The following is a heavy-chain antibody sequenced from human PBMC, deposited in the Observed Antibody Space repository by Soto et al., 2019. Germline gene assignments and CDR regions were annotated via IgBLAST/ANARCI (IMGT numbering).Heavy chain of an antibody. CDR2: INLDGSST. CDR3: VRGSGWYLIDP. Sequence: EVQLEESGGGLVQPGGSLRVSCAASGFIFSSYWMHWVRQAPGKGLVWVSRINLDGSSTSYADSVTGRFTISRDNANNTLYLQMNSLRVEDTAVYYCVRGSGWYLIDPWGQGTLVTVSS. J-gene: IGHJ5*02. D-gene: IGHD6-19*01. V-gene: IGHV3-74*01. CDR1: GFIFSSYW.